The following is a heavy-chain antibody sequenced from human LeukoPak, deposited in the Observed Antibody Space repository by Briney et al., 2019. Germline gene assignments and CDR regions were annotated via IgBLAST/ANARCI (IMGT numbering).Heavy chain of an antibody. Sequence: GGSLRLSCAASGFTFSSYGMHWVRQAPAPGPGWVAVISYDGSNKYYADSVKGRFTISRDNSKNTLYLEMNSLRAEGTAVYYCAIAFVMTTVTPYGLWGQGTLVTVSS. CDR3: AIAFVMTTVTPYGL. V-gene: IGHV3-30*03. CDR1: GFTFSSYG. J-gene: IGHJ4*02. CDR2: ISYDGSNK. D-gene: IGHD4-17*01.